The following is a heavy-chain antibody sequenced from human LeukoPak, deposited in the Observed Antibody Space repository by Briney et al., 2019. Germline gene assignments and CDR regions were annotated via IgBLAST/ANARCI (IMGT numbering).Heavy chain of an antibody. CDR1: GGSISSYY. D-gene: IGHD3-9*01. J-gene: IGHJ4*02. V-gene: IGHV4-59*01. CDR3: ARASYDILTGYPRGPFDY. CDR2: IYYSGST. Sequence: SETLSLTCTVSGGSISSYYWSWIRQPPGKGLEWIGYIYYSGSTNYNPSLKSRVTISVDTSKNQFSLKLSSVTAADTAVYYCARASYDILTGYPRGPFDYWGQGTLVTVSS.